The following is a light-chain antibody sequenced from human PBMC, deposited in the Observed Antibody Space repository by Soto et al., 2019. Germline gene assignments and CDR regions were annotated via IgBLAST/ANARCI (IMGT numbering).Light chain of an antibody. CDR1: SSNIGSNT. J-gene: IGLJ2*01. CDR3: AAWDDSLGVV. V-gene: IGLV1-44*01. Sequence: QSVLTQPPSASGTPGQRVTISCSGSSSNIGSNTVNWYQQLPGTAPKLLIYSNNQRPSGVPDRFSGSESGTSASLASSGLQSEDEADYYCAAWDDSLGVVFGGGTKVTVL. CDR2: SNN.